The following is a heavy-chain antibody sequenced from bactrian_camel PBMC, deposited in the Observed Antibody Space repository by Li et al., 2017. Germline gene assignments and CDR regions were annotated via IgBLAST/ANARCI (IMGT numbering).Heavy chain of an antibody. CDR2: IYSGDSSA. CDR3: AGRDWGTVGSWSDFNF. J-gene: IGHJ4*01. V-gene: IGHV3S1*01. D-gene: IGHD5*01. CDR1: GNTRSGYC. Sequence: HVQLVESGGGSVQAGGSLRLSCEVSGNTRSGYCMAWFRQAPGKEREAVAAIYSGDSSALYDDKAKGRFTISRDIPKNFLSLQMNNLKPDDTAMYFCAGRDWGTVGSWSDFNFWGQGTQVTVS.